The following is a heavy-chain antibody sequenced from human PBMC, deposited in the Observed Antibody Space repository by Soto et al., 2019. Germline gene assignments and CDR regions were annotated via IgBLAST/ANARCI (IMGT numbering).Heavy chain of an antibody. CDR3: ARDAGGVAAAGTPYYFDY. D-gene: IGHD6-13*01. J-gene: IGHJ4*02. CDR1: GYSFTNYA. V-gene: IGHV1-46*01. Sequence: ASVKVSCKASGYSFTNYAISWVRQAPGQGLEWMGIINPSGGSTSYAQKFQGRVTMTRDTSTSTVYMELSSLRSEDTAVYYCARDAGGVAAAGTPYYFDYWGQGTLVTVSS. CDR2: INPSGGST.